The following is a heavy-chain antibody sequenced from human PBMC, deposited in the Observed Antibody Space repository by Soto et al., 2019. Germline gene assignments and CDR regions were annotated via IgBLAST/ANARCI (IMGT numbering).Heavy chain of an antibody. V-gene: IGHV4-59*08. CDR1: GGSISNYY. J-gene: IGHJ6*02. CDR3: ARQGFGALHGLVDG. CDR2: VHDSWGS. D-gene: IGHD3-10*01. Sequence: QVPLQESGPGLVKPSETLSLSCTVSGGSISNYYWSWFRQTPGKGLERIGYVHDSWGSNYNPSLKCRAATSLHASKSKFSLKRTSVTATDTAVYYCARQGFGALHGLVDGWGQGTTVTVSS.